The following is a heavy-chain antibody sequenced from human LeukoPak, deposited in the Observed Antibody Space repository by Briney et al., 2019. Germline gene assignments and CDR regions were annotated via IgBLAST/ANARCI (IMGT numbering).Heavy chain of an antibody. CDR3: ARGGGHYDFWSGQGWFDP. D-gene: IGHD3-3*01. Sequence: SETLSLTCTVSGGSISSYYWSWIRQPPAKGLEWIGYIYYSGSTNYNPSLKSRVTISVDTSKNQFSLKLSSVTAADTAVYYCARGGGHYDFWSGQGWFDPWGQGTLVTVSS. V-gene: IGHV4-59*12. J-gene: IGHJ5*02. CDR2: IYYSGST. CDR1: GGSISSYY.